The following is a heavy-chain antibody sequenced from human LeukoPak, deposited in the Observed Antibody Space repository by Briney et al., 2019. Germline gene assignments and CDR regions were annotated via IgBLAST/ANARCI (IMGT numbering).Heavy chain of an antibody. J-gene: IGHJ3*02. CDR2: ISGGGGTT. Sequence: PGGSLRLSCAASGLTFSTSDMGWVRQAPGKGLEWVSSISGGGGTTFYADSVKGRFTISRDNSKSTLYLQMNSLSAADTAVYYCAKFRARGAFDIWGQGTMVTVSS. V-gene: IGHV3-23*01. CDR3: AKFRARGAFDI. CDR1: GLTFSTSD.